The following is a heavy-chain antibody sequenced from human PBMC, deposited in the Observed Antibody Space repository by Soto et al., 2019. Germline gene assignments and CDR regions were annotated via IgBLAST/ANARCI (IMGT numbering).Heavy chain of an antibody. V-gene: IGHV1-3*01. CDR2: INAGNGNT. CDR3: ARADYGGNSASGGYFDY. J-gene: IGHJ4*02. Sequence: ASVKVSCKASGYTFTSYATHWVRQAPGQRLEWMGWINAGNGNTKYSQTFQGRVTMTRDTSTSTVYMELSSLRSEDTAVYYCARADYGGNSASGGYFDYWGQGALVTVSS. CDR1: GYTFTSYA. D-gene: IGHD4-17*01.